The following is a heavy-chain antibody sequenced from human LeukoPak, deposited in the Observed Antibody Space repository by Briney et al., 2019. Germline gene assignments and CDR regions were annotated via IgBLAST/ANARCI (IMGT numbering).Heavy chain of an antibody. D-gene: IGHD6-13*01. CDR3: ARDVRAVPVTTYYYMAV. V-gene: IGHV3-53*01. Sequence: GGSLRLSCTASGFTVSSNYMSWVRQAPGKGLEWVSVIYVGGSTYYADSVEGRFTISRDNSKNTLYLQMNSLRAEDTAVYYCARDVRAVPVTTYYYMAVWGKGPPVTV. J-gene: IGHJ6*03. CDR2: IYVGGST. CDR1: GFTVSSNY.